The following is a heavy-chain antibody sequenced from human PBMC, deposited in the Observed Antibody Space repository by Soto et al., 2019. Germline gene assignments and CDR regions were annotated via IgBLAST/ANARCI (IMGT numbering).Heavy chain of an antibody. CDR2: DIPIFGTA. CDR1: GGTFSSYA. J-gene: IGHJ6*02. CDR3: ARALPSYYDFWSGYYNGTAYYYGMDV. V-gene: IGHV1-69*13. D-gene: IGHD3-3*01. Sequence: SVKVSCKASGGTFSSYAISWVRQAPGQRLGGMGGDIPIFGTANYAQKFQGRVTITADESTSTAYMELSSLRSEDTAVYYCARALPSYYDFWSGYYNGTAYYYGMDVWGQGTTVTVSS.